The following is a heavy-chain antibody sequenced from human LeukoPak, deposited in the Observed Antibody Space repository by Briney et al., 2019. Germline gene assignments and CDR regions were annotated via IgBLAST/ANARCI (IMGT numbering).Heavy chain of an antibody. V-gene: IGHV1-46*01. Sequence: GASVKVSCXASGYTFTSYYMHWVRQAPGQGLEWMGVINPSGGSTSYAQRFQGRVTMTRDTSTSTVYMALSSLRSEDTAVYYCARDGYSGYGVGLFETRYYFDYWGQGTLVTVSS. J-gene: IGHJ4*02. CDR2: INPSGGST. CDR1: GYTFTSYY. CDR3: ARDGYSGYGVGLFETRYYFDY. D-gene: IGHD5-12*01.